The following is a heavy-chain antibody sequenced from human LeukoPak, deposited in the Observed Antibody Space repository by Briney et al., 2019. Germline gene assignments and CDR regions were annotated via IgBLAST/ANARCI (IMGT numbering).Heavy chain of an antibody. CDR3: ATHYYDSSGYYSPDY. CDR1: GFTFRSYA. Sequence: GGSLRLSCAAAGFTFRSYAMNWVRQGPGKGLEWVSTMSASDAGTYYADSVKGRFTISRDNSKNTLYLQMNSLRAEDTAVYYCATHYYDSSGYYSPDYWGQGTLVTVSS. CDR2: MSASDAGT. V-gene: IGHV3-23*01. D-gene: IGHD3-22*01. J-gene: IGHJ4*02.